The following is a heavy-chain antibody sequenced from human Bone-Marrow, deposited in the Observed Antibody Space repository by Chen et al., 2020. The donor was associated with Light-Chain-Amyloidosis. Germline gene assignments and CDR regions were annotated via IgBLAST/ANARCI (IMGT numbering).Heavy chain of an antibody. CDR3: ARRRDGYNFDY. D-gene: IGHD5-12*01. V-gene: IGHV5-51*01. Sequence: EVQLEQSGPAVKKHGASLKISCKGSGYTFPNYWIGWVRQMPGKGLVWKGVIYPDDSDARYSPSFEGQVTISADKSITTAYLQWRSLKASDTAMYYCARRRDGYNFDYWGQGTLVTVSS. J-gene: IGHJ4*02. CDR2: IYPDDSDA. CDR1: GYTFPNYW.